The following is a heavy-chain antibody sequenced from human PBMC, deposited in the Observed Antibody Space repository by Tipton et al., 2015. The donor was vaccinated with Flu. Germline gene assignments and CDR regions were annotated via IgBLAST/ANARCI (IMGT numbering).Heavy chain of an antibody. CDR2: IYYSGST. CDR3: AIEELLWFGERGGYYYYGMDV. CDR1: GGPISSSSYY. J-gene: IGHJ6*02. D-gene: IGHD3-10*01. V-gene: IGHV4-39*07. Sequence: TLSLTCTVSGGPISSSSYYWGWIRQPPGKGLEWIGSIYYSGSTYYNPSLKSRVTISVDTSKNQFSLKLSSVTAADTAVYYCAIEELLWFGERGGYYYYGMDVWGQGTTVTVSS.